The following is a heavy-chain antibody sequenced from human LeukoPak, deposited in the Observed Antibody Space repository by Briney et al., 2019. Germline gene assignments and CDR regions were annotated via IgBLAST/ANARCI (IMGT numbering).Heavy chain of an antibody. Sequence: GASVKVSCKASGYTFTGYYMHWVRQAPGQGLEWMGWINPNSGGTNYAQKFQGRVTMTRDTSISTAYMELSRLRSDDTAVYYCARLLRYCSSTSCLYFAYWGQGTLVTVSS. V-gene: IGHV1-2*02. CDR1: GYTFTGYY. J-gene: IGHJ4*02. CDR2: INPNSGGT. D-gene: IGHD2-2*01. CDR3: ARLLRYCSSTSCLYFAY.